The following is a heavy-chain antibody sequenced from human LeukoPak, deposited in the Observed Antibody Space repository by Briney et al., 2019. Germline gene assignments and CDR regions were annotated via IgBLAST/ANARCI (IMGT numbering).Heavy chain of an antibody. V-gene: IGHV4-61*02. CDR1: GGSISSGSYY. CDR2: IYTSRST. D-gene: IGHD3-22*01. J-gene: IGHJ4*02. CDR3: EVEDLRGYRHFDY. Sequence: SETLSLTCTVSGGSISSGSYYWSWIRQPAGKGLEWIGRIYTSRSTNYNPSLKSRVTISLDTSKNQFSLKLSSVTAADTAVYYCEVEDLRGYRHFDYWGQGTLVTASS.